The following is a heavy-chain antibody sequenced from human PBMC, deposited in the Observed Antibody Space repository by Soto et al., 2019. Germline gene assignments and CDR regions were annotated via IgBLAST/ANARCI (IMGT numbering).Heavy chain of an antibody. D-gene: IGHD3-3*01. V-gene: IGHV5-10-1*01. J-gene: IGHJ6*02. CDR1: GYRLTNLW. Sequence: GESLKISSRGSGYRLTNLWIHWVRQLPGKGLEWVGRIAPGDSVTTYNPSFQGHVTMSADKSINTAYLQWSSLKASDSGIYYCARPFRVGNIPRGLYGMDVWGQGTKGTVSS. CDR2: IAPGDSVT. CDR3: ARPFRVGNIPRGLYGMDV.